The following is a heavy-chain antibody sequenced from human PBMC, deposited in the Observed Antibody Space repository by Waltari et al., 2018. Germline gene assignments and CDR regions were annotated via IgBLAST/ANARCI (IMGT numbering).Heavy chain of an antibody. V-gene: IGHV3-53*01. D-gene: IGHD1-20*01. J-gene: IGHJ3*02. CDR2: IYSDVST. CDR1: GFTVSSNY. Sequence: EVQLVESGGGLIQPGGSLRLSCAASGFTVSSNYMSWVRQAPGKGLEWVSVIYSDVSTYYADSVKDRFTISRDNSKNTLYLQMNSLRAEDTAVYYCARGVTGTFEGNAFDIWGQGTMVTVSS. CDR3: ARGVTGTFEGNAFDI.